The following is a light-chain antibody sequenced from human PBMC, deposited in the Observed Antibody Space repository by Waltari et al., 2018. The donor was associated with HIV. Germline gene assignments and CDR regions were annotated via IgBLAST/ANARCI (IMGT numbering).Light chain of an antibody. CDR2: WAS. Sequence: DIVMTQSQDSLAVSLGERATINCKSSQSVLYSSNNKNYLAWYQQKPGQRPKLLIYWASTRESGVPDRFSGSGSGTDFTLTISSLQAEDVAVYYCQQYYSTPWTFGQGTKVEIK. CDR3: QQYYSTPWT. V-gene: IGKV4-1*01. CDR1: QSVLYSSNNKNY. J-gene: IGKJ1*01.